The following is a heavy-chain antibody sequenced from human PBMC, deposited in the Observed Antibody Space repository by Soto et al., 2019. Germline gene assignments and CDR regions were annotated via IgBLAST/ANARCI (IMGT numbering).Heavy chain of an antibody. Sequence: PSETLSLTCAVSGYSISSGYYWSWIRQHPGKGLEWIGYIYYSGSTYYNPSLKSRVTISVDTSKNQFSLKLSSVTATDTAVYYFASDWGYCSGGSCYGLDPWGQGTLVTVSS. V-gene: IGHV4-31*11. CDR1: GYSISSGYY. CDR2: IYYSGST. J-gene: IGHJ5*02. CDR3: ASDWGYCSGGSCYGLDP. D-gene: IGHD2-15*01.